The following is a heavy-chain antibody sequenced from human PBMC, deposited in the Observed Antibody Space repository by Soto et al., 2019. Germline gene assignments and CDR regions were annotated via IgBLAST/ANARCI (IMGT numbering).Heavy chain of an antibody. J-gene: IGHJ5*02. D-gene: IGHD1-26*01. Sequence: PGGSLRLCCAASGFTFSDYYMSWIRQAPGKGLEWVSYISSSGSTIYYADSVKGRFTISRDASFTTAYMELRRLRSDDTAVYFCGRDAVGATPLGWFDPWGQGTLVTVS. CDR3: GRDAVGATPLGWFDP. CDR1: GFTFSDYY. CDR2: ISSSGSTI. V-gene: IGHV3-11*01.